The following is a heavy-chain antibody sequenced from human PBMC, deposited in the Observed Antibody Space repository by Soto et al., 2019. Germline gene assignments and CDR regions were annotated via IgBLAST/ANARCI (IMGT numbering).Heavy chain of an antibody. CDR3: AHRYSSSWYY. V-gene: IGHV5-10-1*01. CDR1: GYSFTSYW. J-gene: IGHJ4*02. D-gene: IGHD6-13*01. Sequence: GESLKISCKGSGYSFTSYWISWVRQMPGKGLEWMGRIDPSDSYTNYSPSFQGHVTISADKSISTAYLQWSSLKASDAATYYCAHRYSSSWYYWGQGTLVTVSS. CDR2: IDPSDSYT.